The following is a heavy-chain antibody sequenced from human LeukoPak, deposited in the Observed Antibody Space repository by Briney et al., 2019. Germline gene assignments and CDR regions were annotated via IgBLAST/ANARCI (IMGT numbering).Heavy chain of an antibody. CDR1: GGSISSNYW. D-gene: IGHD3-3*01. CDR2: IYHSGNT. J-gene: IGHJ3*02. Sequence: TSETLSLTCAVSGGSISSNYWWSWVRQPPGKGLEWIGEIYHSGNTNYNPSLKSRVTISIDKSKNQFSLKLSSVTAADTAVYYCARDEEEWIYAFDIWGQGTMVTVSS. V-gene: IGHV4-4*02. CDR3: ARDEEEWIYAFDI.